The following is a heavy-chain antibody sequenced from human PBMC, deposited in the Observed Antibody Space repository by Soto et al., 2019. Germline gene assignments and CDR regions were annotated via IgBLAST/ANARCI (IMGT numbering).Heavy chain of an antibody. J-gene: IGHJ4*02. CDR1: GFTFSSYG. CDR3: ARAPGAAAGNYFDY. CDR2: IWYDGSNK. Sequence: QVQLAESGGGVVQPGRSLRLSCAASGFTFSSYGMHWVRQAPGKGLEWVAVIWYDGSNKYYADSVKGRFTISRDNSKNTLYLQMNSLRAEDTAVYYCARAPGAAAGNYFDYWGQGTLVTVSS. D-gene: IGHD6-13*01. V-gene: IGHV3-33*01.